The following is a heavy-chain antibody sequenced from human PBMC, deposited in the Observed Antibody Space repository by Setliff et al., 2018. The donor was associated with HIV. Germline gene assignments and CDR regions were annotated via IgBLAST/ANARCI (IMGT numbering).Heavy chain of an antibody. CDR2: IRSKTYAGTT. D-gene: IGHD5-18*01. CDR3: TRGRYSYGYDNWFDP. J-gene: IGHJ5*02. Sequence: GGSLRLSCAASGFTFGDYAMSWVRQAPGKGLEWVGFIRSKTYAGTTEYAASVIGRFTISRDDSKSIAYLQMNSLKTEDTAVYYCTRGRYSYGYDNWFDPWGQGTLVTVSS. CDR1: GFTFGDYA. V-gene: IGHV3-49*04.